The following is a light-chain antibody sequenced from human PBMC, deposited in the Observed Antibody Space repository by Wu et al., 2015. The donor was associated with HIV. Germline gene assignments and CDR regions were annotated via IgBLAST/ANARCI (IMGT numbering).Light chain of an antibody. V-gene: IGKV3D-20*02. CDR2: SAS. J-gene: IGKJ2*01. CDR3: QQRRYWPLYT. Sequence: EIVLTQSPGTLSLSPGERATVSCRASQSVSSSYLAWYQQKPGQAPRLLIYSASSRATGIPDRFSGSGSGTDFTLTISSLEPEDFAVYYCQQRRYWPLYTFGQGTKLEIK. CDR1: QSVSSSY.